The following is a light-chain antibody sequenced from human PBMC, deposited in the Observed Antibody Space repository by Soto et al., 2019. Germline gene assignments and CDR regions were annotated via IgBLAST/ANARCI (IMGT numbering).Light chain of an antibody. J-gene: IGKJ1*01. V-gene: IGKV3-20*01. CDR1: QTIRSNY. CDR3: QQHGSSPWT. Sequence: ETVLTQSPGTLSLSPGERATLSCRARQTIRSNYLAWYRQTPGQDPRLLIYGASNRATGIADRFSGSGSGTDFTLIISRLEPEDFALYYCQQHGSSPWTFGQGTKVEIK. CDR2: GAS.